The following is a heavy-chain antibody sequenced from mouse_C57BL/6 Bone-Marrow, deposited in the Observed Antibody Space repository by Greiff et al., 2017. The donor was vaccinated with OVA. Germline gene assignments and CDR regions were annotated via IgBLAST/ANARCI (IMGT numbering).Heavy chain of an antibody. J-gene: IGHJ1*03. CDR3: ASRYDYDLYWYFDV. CDR2: IDPNSGGT. CDR1: GYTFTSYW. D-gene: IGHD2-4*01. Sequence: QVQLQQPGAELVKPGASVKLSCKASGYTFTSYWMHWVKQRPGRGLEWIGRIDPNSGGTKYNEKFKSKATLTVDKPSSTAYMQLSILTSEDSAVDYCASRYDYDLYWYFDVWGTGTTVTVSS. V-gene: IGHV1-72*01.